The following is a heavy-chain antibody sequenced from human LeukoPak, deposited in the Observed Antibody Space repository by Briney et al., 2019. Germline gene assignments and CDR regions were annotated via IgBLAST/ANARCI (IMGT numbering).Heavy chain of an antibody. Sequence: GGSLRLSCAASGFTFDDYAMYWVRQAPGKGLEWVSLISGDGGSTYYADSVKGRFTISRDNSKNSLYLQMNSLRTEDTALYYCAVAAAGFYYYYYMDVWGKGTTVTVSS. CDR1: GFTFDDYA. CDR2: ISGDGGST. CDR3: AVAAAGFYYYYYMDV. J-gene: IGHJ6*03. D-gene: IGHD6-13*01. V-gene: IGHV3-43*02.